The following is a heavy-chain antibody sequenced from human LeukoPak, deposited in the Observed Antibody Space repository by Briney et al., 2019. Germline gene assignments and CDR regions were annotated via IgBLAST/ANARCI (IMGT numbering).Heavy chain of an antibody. CDR2: ISGSSEST. CDR1: GFPFSRFA. V-gene: IGHV3-23*01. D-gene: IGHD3-10*01. J-gene: IGHJ2*01. CDR3: AKCRGGGGEYWHFVI. Sequence: GGSLRLSCAASGFPFSRFAMTWGRQAPGKGLEWVSAISGSSESTNYADSVKGRFTISRDNSKNTLYLQMNNLGAADTAVYYCAKCRGGGGEYWHFVIWGRGILVTVSS.